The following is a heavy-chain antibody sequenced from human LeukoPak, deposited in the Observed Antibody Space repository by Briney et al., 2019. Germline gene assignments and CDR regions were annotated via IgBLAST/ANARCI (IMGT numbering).Heavy chain of an antibody. D-gene: IGHD2-2*01. Sequence: PGRSLTLSCAASGFTYSIYGVHWARQAPGKGRVWVAVISYDGSNKYYADSVKGRFTISRDHSKHTLYLQMNSLRAEDTALYYCAQDLGKDQLRALDYWGQGTRVTVSS. J-gene: IGHJ4*02. CDR2: ISYDGSNK. CDR1: GFTYSIYG. V-gene: IGHV3-30*18. CDR3: AQDLGKDQLRALDY.